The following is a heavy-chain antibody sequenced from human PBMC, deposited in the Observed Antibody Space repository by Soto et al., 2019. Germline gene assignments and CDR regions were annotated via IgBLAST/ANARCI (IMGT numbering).Heavy chain of an antibody. Sequence: SQTLSLTCAISGDSVSSNSAAWNWIRQSPSRGLEWLGRTYYRSKWYNDYAVSVKSRITINPDTSKNQFSLQLNSVTPEDTAVYYCARDGYSSGWYGISSQIWGQGTLVTVPQ. CDR1: GDSVSSNSAA. D-gene: IGHD6-19*01. CDR2: TYYRSKWYN. J-gene: IGHJ4*02. V-gene: IGHV6-1*01. CDR3: ARDGYSSGWYGISSQI.